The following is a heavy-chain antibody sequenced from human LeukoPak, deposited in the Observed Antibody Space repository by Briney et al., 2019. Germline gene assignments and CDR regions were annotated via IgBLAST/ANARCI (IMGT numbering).Heavy chain of an antibody. CDR3: ARSYSSSSGLHYYYYMDV. CDR2: INPNSGGT. J-gene: IGHJ6*03. D-gene: IGHD6-6*01. CDR1: GYTFISYG. Sequence: ASVKVSCKASGYTFISYGISWVRQAPGQGLEWMGWINPNSGGTNYAQKFQGRVTMTRDTSISTAYMELSRLRSDDTAVYYCARSYSSSSGLHYYYYMDVWGKGTAVTVSS. V-gene: IGHV1-2*02.